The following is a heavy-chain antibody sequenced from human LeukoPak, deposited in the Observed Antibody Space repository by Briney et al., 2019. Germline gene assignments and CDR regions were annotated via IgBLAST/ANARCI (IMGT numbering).Heavy chain of an antibody. V-gene: IGHV3-11*06. D-gene: IGHD5-18*01. J-gene: IGHJ4*02. Sequence: PGGSLRLSCAASGFTFSDYYMSWIRQAPGKGLEWVSYISSSSGYTNYADSVKGRFTISRDNAKNSLYLQMNSLRAEDTAVYYCAKAGGYSYGYGDYWGQGTLVTVSS. CDR3: AKAGGYSYGYGDY. CDR2: ISSSSGYT. CDR1: GFTFSDYY.